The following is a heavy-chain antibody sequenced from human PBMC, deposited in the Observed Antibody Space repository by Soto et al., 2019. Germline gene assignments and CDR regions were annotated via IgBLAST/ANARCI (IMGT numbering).Heavy chain of an antibody. J-gene: IGHJ4*02. CDR1: GFTFSSYS. Sequence: PGGSLRLSCAASGFTFSSYSMNWVRQAPGKGLEWVSSISSSSSYIYYADSVKGRFTISRDNAKNSLYLQMNSLRAEDTAVYYCARDSRFLEWLLYSWGQGTLVTVSS. D-gene: IGHD3-3*01. V-gene: IGHV3-21*01. CDR2: ISSSSSYI. CDR3: ARDSRFLEWLLYS.